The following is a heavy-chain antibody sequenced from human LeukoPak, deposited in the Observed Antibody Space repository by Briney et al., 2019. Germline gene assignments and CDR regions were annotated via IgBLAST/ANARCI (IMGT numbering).Heavy chain of an antibody. CDR1: GYTFTGYC. V-gene: IGHV1-2*04. CDR3: ARGGHSSNDAFDI. J-gene: IGHJ3*02. D-gene: IGHD6-13*01. Sequence: ASVKVSCKASGYTFTGYCMHWVRQAPGQGLEWMGWINPNSGGTNYAQKFQGWVTMTRDTSISTAYMELSRLRSDDTAVYYCARGGHSSNDAFDIWGRGTMVTVSS. CDR2: INPNSGGT.